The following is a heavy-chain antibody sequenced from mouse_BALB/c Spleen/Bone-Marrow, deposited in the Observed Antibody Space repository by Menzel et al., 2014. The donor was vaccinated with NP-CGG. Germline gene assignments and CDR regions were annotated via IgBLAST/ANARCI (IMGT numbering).Heavy chain of an antibody. D-gene: IGHD1-1*01. V-gene: IGHV1-80*01. CDR2: IYPGDGDT. CDR3: ARSLYSGSSYRLYAMDY. CDR1: GYAFSSYW. Sequence: QVQLQQSGADLVRPGSSVKISCKASGYAFSSYWMNWVKQRPGQGLEWIGQIYPGDGDTNYNGKFKGKATLTADKSSSKAYMKLSSLTYEGSAVYFCARSLYSGSSYRLYAMDYWGQGTSVTVSS. J-gene: IGHJ4*01.